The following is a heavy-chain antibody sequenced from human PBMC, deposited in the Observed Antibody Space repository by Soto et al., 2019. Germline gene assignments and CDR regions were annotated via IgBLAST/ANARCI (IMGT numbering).Heavy chain of an antibody. D-gene: IGHD1-1*01. V-gene: IGHV4-34*01. CDR3: AKEKGNRVVGDAFDI. J-gene: IGHJ3*02. CDR2: INHSGST. CDR1: GGSFSGYY. Sequence: SETLSLTCAVYGGSFSGYYWSWIRQPPGKGLEWIGEINHSGSTNYNPSLKSRVTISVDTSKNQFSLKLSSVTAADTAVYYCAKEKGNRVVGDAFDIWGQGTMVT.